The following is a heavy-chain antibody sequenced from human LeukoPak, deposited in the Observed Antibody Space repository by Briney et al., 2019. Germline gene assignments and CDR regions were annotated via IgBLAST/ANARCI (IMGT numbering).Heavy chain of an antibody. J-gene: IGHJ3*02. V-gene: IGHV3-23*01. Sequence: GGSLRLSCAASGFTFSSYAMSWVRQAPGEGLEWVSAISGSGGSTYYADSVKGRFTISRDNSKNTLYLQMNSLRAEDTAVYYCAKVYRVRGVIIKANDAFDIWGQGTMVTVSS. CDR1: GFTFSSYA. D-gene: IGHD3-10*01. CDR2: ISGSGGST. CDR3: AKVYRVRGVIIKANDAFDI.